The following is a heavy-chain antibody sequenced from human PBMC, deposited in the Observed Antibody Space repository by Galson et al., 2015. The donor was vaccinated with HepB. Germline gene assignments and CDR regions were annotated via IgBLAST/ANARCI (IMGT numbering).Heavy chain of an antibody. D-gene: IGHD2-21*02. CDR1: GGTFSSYA. CDR3: ASGYCGGDCLDY. V-gene: IGHV1-69*04. J-gene: IGHJ4*02. CDR2: IIPILGIA. Sequence: SGGTFSSYAISWVRQAPGQGLEWMGRIIPILGIANYAQKFQGRVTITADKSTSTAYMELSSLRSEDTAVYYCASGYCGGDCLDYWGQGTLVTVSS.